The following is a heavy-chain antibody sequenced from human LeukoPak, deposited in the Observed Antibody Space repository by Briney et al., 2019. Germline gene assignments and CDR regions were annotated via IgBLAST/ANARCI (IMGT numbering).Heavy chain of an antibody. Sequence: GGSLRLSCAASGFTFSSYAMSWVRQATGKGLEWVSAISGSGGSTYYADSVKGRFTISRDNSKNTLYLQMNTLRAEDTAVYYCAKALVWGSYQKAPWDYWGQGTLVTVSS. CDR1: GFTFSSYA. J-gene: IGHJ4*02. CDR2: ISGSGGST. CDR3: AKALVWGSYQKAPWDY. V-gene: IGHV3-23*01. D-gene: IGHD3-16*01.